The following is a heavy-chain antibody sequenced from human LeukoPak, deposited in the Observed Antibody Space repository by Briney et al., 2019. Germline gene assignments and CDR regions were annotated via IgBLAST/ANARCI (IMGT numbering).Heavy chain of an antibody. CDR3: ASRITIFGVVIMAYFDY. V-gene: IGHV4-39*01. CDR2: MYYSGNT. D-gene: IGHD3-3*01. Sequence: PSETLSLTCSVSGGSISSSSYYWGWIRQPPGKGLEWIGTMYYSGNTYYNSSLKSRVTMSVDTSKNQFSLKLSSVTAADTAVYYCASRITIFGVVIMAYFDYWGQGTLVTVSS. CDR1: GGSISSSSYY. J-gene: IGHJ4*02.